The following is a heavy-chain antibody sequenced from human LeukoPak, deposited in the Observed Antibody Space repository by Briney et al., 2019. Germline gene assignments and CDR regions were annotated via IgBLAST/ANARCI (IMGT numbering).Heavy chain of an antibody. J-gene: IGHJ5*02. V-gene: IGHV3-30*02. CDR1: GFTFSSYG. Sequence: GGSLRLSCAGSGFTFSSYGMHWVRQAPGKGLEWVAFIHYDGTNEYYAGSVKGRFTISRDNFKNALSLQMNGLRVEDTALYYCVNSGFDPWGQGTLVTVSS. CDR3: VNSGFDP. CDR2: IHYDGTNE. D-gene: IGHD3-10*01.